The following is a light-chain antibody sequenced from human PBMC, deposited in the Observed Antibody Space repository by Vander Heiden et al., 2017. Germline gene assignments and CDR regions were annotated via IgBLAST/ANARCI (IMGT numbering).Light chain of an antibody. Sequence: DIAMTQSPDSLALSLGERATINCKSSQSVLYSSNNKNYLAWYQQKPGQPPKLLIYWASTRESGVPDRFSGSGSGTDFTLTISSLQAEDVAVYYCQQYYSTPVAFGQGTKVEIK. CDR1: QSVLYSSNNKNY. J-gene: IGKJ1*01. CDR2: WAS. CDR3: QQYYSTPVA. V-gene: IGKV4-1*01.